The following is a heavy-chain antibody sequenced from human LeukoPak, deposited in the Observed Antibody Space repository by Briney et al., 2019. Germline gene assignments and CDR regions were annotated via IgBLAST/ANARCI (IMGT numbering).Heavy chain of an antibody. Sequence: GGSLRLSCAASGFTFSSYAMSWVRQAPGRGLEWVSAISGSGGSTYYADSVKGRFTISRDNSKNTLYLQMNSLRAEDTAVNYCAKDARYYYDSSGYYYGYWGQGTLVTVSS. CDR2: ISGSGGST. V-gene: IGHV3-23*01. CDR3: AKDARYYYDSSGYYYGY. D-gene: IGHD3-22*01. J-gene: IGHJ4*02. CDR1: GFTFSSYA.